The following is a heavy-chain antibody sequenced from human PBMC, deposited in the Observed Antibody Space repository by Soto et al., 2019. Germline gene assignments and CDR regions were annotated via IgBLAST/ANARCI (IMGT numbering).Heavy chain of an antibody. Sequence: QVQLQESGPGLVKPSQTLSLTCTVSGGSISSGGYHWRWIRQHPGKGLEWIGYIYYRGSTYYNPSRRSGVTLSVDTSKNQCSLKLSSVTAADTAVYYCARTLRTDAFHIWGQGTMVTVSS. CDR3: ARTLRTDAFHI. V-gene: IGHV4-31*03. D-gene: IGHD3-16*01. CDR2: IYYRGST. J-gene: IGHJ3*02. CDR1: GGSISSGGYH.